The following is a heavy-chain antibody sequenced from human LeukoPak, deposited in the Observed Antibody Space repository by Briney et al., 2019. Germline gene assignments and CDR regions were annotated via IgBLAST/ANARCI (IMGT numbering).Heavy chain of an antibody. CDR2: MNPNSGNT. J-gene: IGHJ4*02. CDR1: GYTFTSYD. CDR3: ARSTSSGWHYFDY. V-gene: IGHV1-8*01. D-gene: IGHD6-19*01. Sequence: ASVKVSCKASGYTFTSYDIDWVRQATGQGLEWMGWMNPNSGNTGYAQKFQGRVTMTRNTSISTAYMELSSLRSEDTAVYYCARSTSSGWHYFDYWGQGTLVTVSS.